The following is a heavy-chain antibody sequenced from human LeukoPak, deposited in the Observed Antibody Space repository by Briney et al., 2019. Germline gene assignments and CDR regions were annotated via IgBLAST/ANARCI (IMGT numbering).Heavy chain of an antibody. CDR3: ARDVGWLQSHFDY. V-gene: IGHV3-30-3*01. J-gene: IGHJ4*02. D-gene: IGHD5-24*01. CDR1: GFTFSSYA. CDR2: ISYDGSNK. Sequence: PGGSLRLSCAASGFTFSSYAMHWVRQAPGKGLEWVAVISYDGSNKYYADSVKGRFTTSRDNSKNTLYLQMNSLRAEDTAVYYCARDVGWLQSHFDYWGQGALVTVSS.